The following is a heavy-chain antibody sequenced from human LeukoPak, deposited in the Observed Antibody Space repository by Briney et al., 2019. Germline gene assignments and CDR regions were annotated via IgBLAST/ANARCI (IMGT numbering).Heavy chain of an antibody. CDR1: GFSFSSYY. J-gene: IGHJ4*02. CDR2: IRSKAYGGTT. Sequence: AGGSLRLSCAASGFSFSSYYMCWVRQAPGKGLEWVGFIRSKAYGGTTEYAASVKGRFTISRDDSKSIAYLQMNSLKTEDTAVYYCTRERGSGPFDYWGQGTLVTVSS. D-gene: IGHD3-16*01. V-gene: IGHV3-49*04. CDR3: TRERGSGPFDY.